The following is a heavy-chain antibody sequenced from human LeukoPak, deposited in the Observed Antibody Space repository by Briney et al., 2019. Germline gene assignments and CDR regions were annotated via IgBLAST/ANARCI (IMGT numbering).Heavy chain of an antibody. CDR3: VGELHASDI. CDR1: GFTFSSYG. J-gene: IGHJ3*02. Sequence: GGSLRLSCAASGFTFSSYGMHWVRQAPGKGLEWVAVISYDGSNKYYADSVKGRFTISRDNSKNTLYLQVNSLRAEDTAVYYCVGELHASDIWGQGTMVTVSS. CDR2: ISYDGSNK. V-gene: IGHV3-30*03. D-gene: IGHD1-26*01.